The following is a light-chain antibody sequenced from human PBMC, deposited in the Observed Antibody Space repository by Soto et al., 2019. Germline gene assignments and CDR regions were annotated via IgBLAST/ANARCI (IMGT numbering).Light chain of an antibody. V-gene: IGLV2-14*01. Sequence: QSVLTQPASVSGSLGQSITISCTGTSSDVGAYNYVSWYQLHPGKAPKLMVYEVSNRPSGVSNRFSGSKSGNTASLTISGLQAEDEADYHCSSYTSSSTYVFGTGTKLTVL. CDR3: SSYTSSSTYV. CDR1: SSDVGAYNY. J-gene: IGLJ1*01. CDR2: EVS.